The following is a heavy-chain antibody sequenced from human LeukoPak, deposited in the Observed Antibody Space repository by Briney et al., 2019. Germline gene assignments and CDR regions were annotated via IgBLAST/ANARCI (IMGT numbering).Heavy chain of an antibody. D-gene: IGHD5-24*01. CDR2: IKQDGSKK. CDR1: GFPFSSYW. J-gene: IGHJ4*02. CDR3: TRVGYIDEGIDY. V-gene: IGHV3-7*04. Sequence: GGSLRLSCVASGFPFSSYWMTWVRQAPGEGLEGVANIKQDGSKKSYVDSVKGRFTISRDNAKNSLYLQMNSLRAEDTAIYYCTRVGYIDEGIDYWGQGTLVTVSS.